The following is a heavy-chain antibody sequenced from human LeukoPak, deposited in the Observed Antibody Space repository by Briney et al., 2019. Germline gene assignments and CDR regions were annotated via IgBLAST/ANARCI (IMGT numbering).Heavy chain of an antibody. Sequence: SETLSLTCTVSGYSISSGYYWGWIRQPPGKGLEWIGSIYHSGSTYYNPSLKSRVTISVDTSKNQFSLKLSSVTAADTAVYYCASRAPMRDGYNDFDYWGQGTLVTVSS. V-gene: IGHV4-38-2*02. CDR2: IYHSGST. CDR3: ASRAPMRDGYNDFDY. CDR1: GYSISSGYY. J-gene: IGHJ4*02. D-gene: IGHD5-24*01.